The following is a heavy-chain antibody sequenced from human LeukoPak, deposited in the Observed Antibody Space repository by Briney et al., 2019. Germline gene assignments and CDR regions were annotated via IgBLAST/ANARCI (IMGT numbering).Heavy chain of an antibody. V-gene: IGHV4-39*07. D-gene: IGHD4-17*01. Sequence: SETLSLTCTVSGGSISSSSYYWGWIRQPPGKGLEWIGSIYYSGSTYYNPSLKSRVTISVDTSKNQFSLKLSSVTAADTAVYYCARVEGDYGDYYFDYWGQGTLVTVSS. CDR3: ARVEGDYGDYYFDY. CDR2: IYYSGST. CDR1: GGSISSSSYY. J-gene: IGHJ4*02.